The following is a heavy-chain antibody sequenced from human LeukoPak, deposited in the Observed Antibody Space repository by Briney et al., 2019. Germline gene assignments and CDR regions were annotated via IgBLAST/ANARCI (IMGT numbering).Heavy chain of an antibody. CDR2: INPKSGGT. CDR3: ARVYSSPWAHWFDR. Sequence: ASVTVSCKSSVYTFTGYDMHWVRQAPGQGLEWMGWINPKSGGTNYAQRFQGRVTMTRDTSISTAYMELTRLTSDDTAVYYCARVYSSPWAHWFDRWGQGTLVSVSS. V-gene: IGHV1-2*02. J-gene: IGHJ5*02. D-gene: IGHD3-22*01. CDR1: VYTFTGYD.